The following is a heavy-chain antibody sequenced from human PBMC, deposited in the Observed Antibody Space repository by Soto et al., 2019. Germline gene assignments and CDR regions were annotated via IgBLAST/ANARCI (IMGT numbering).Heavy chain of an antibody. J-gene: IGHJ6*02. D-gene: IGHD6-19*01. V-gene: IGHV1-8*02. CDR1: GGTFSSYA. Sequence: GASVKVSCKASGGTFSSYAISWVRQAPGQGLEWMGWMIPIIGNTDYAQKFQGRVTMTRNTSISTAYMELSSLRSEDTAVYYCASPGYSSGPTYLYYYYGMDVWGQGTTVTVSS. CDR3: ASPGYSSGPTYLYYYYGMDV. CDR2: MIPIIGNT.